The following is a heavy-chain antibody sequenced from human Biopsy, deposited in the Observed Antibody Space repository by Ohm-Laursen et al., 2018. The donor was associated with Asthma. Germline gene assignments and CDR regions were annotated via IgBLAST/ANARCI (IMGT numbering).Heavy chain of an antibody. J-gene: IGHJ4*02. CDR1: GFSFSNFA. V-gene: IGHV3-30*01. Sequence: SLRLSCTAPGFSFSNFAIHWVRQAPGKGLEWVGVISKDASTQDYADSVKGRFTMARDNSKNTLDLQMNSLREEDTAVYYCVRDGTDDAFDIWGQGTLVTVSS. D-gene: IGHD5-24*01. CDR2: ISKDASTQ. CDR3: VRDGTDDAFDI.